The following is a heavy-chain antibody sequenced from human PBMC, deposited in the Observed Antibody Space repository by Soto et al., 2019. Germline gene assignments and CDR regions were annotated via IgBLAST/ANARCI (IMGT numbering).Heavy chain of an antibody. CDR1: GGTISSYY. D-gene: IGHD1-26*01. CDR2: IYYSGSA. V-gene: IGHV4-59*08. Sequence: LSETLSLTCTVSGGTISSYYWSWIRQPPGKGLEWIGYIYYSGSANYNPSLKSRVTISVDTSKNQFSLKLSSVTAADTAVYYCARRWGGVIEIWGQGTMVTVSS. J-gene: IGHJ3*02. CDR3: ARRWGGVIEI.